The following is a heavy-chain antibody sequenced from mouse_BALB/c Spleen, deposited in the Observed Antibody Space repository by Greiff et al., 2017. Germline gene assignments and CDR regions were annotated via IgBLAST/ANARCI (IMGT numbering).Heavy chain of an antibody. D-gene: IGHD1-1*01. J-gene: IGHJ2*01. CDR2: IDPANGNT. CDR1: GFNIKDTY. V-gene: IGHV14-3*02. CDR3: ARSLYYGSSYFDY. Sequence: EVHLVESGAELVKPGASVKLSCTASGFNIKDTYMHWVKQRPEQGLEWIGRIDPANGNTKYDPKFQGKATITADTSSNTAYLQLSSLTSEDTAVYYCARSLYYGSSYFDYWGQGTTLTVSS.